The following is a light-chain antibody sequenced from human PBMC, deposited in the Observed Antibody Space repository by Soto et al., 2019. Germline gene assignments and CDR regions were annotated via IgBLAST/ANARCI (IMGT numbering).Light chain of an antibody. Sequence: QSALTQPASVSGSPGQSITISCTGTSSDIGAYNFVSWYQQHPGKAPKLMLYDVNIRPSGVSNRFSGSKSGNTASLTISGLQAEDEADYYCCSYAGSSTLGVFGGGTKLTVL. V-gene: IGLV2-23*02. J-gene: IGLJ2*01. CDR2: DVN. CDR3: CSYAGSSTLGV. CDR1: SSDIGAYNF.